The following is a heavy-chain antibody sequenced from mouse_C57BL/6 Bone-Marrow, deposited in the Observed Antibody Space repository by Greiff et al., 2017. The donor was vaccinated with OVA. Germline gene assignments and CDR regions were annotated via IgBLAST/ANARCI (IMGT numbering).Heavy chain of an antibody. D-gene: IGHD2-1*01. CDR3: ARDQKDGNLFAY. V-gene: IGHV3-5*01. CDR1: GISITTGNYR. J-gene: IGHJ3*01. CDR2: IYYSGTI. Sequence: DVMLVESGPGLVKPSQTVFLTCTVTGISITTGNYRWSWIRQFPGNKLEWIGYIYYSGTITYNPSLPSRTTITRDTPKNQFFLEMNSLTAEDTATYYCARDQKDGNLFAYWGQGTLVTVSA.